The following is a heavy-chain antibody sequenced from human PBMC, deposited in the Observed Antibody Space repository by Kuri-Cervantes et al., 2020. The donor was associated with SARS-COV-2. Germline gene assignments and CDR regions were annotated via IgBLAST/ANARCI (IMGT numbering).Heavy chain of an antibody. CDR2: ISGSGGST. CDR1: GFTFSSYA. Sequence: GGSLRLSCAASGFTFSSYAMSWVRQAPGKGLEWVSAISGSGGSTYYADSVKGRFTISRDNAKNSLYLQMNSLRAEDTAVYYCAREGYYEPTDMDVWGQGTTVTVSS. V-gene: IGHV3-23*01. J-gene: IGHJ6*02. D-gene: IGHD3-22*01. CDR3: AREGYYEPTDMDV.